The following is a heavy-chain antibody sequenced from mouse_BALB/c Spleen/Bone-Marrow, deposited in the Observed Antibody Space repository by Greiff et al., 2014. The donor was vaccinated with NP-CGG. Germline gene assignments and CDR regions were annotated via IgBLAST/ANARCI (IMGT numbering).Heavy chain of an antibody. J-gene: IGHJ2*01. D-gene: IGHD4-1*01. V-gene: IGHV14-3*02. Sequence: EVQLVESGTDLVKPGASVKLSCTASGFNIKDTYMHWVKQRPEQGLDWIGRIDPASGNIQYDPKFQGRAAITADTSSNTAYLQLSSLTSEDTAVYYCASLTGTFDYWGQGTPLTVPS. CDR2: IDPASGNI. CDR1: GFNIKDTY. CDR3: ASLTGTFDY.